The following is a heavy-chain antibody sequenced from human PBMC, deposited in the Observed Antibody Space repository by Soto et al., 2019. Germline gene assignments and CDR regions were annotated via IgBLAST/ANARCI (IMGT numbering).Heavy chain of an antibody. CDR3: ARVRVTATYVAYGMDV. V-gene: IGHV1-69*02. J-gene: IGHJ6*02. CDR2: IIPILGIA. CDR1: GGTFSSYT. Sequence: QVQLVQSGAEVKKPGSSVKVSCKASGGTFSSYTISWVRQAPGQGLEWMGRIIPILGIANYAQKFQGRVTITADKSTSTAYMELSSLRSEDTAVYYCARVRVTATYVAYGMDVWGQGTTVTVSS. D-gene: IGHD2-21*02.